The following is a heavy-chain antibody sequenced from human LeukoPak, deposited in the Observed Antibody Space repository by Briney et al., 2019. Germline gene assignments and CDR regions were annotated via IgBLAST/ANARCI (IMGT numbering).Heavy chain of an antibody. CDR3: ARALRDSCWYYEY. Sequence: GGSLRLSCAAPGFTFSDYCMSWIRQAPGKGLEWVSYISSSGTTIYYGDSVKGRFTISRDNAKNSLYLQMNSLRAEDTAVYYCARALRDSCWYYEYWGQGTLVTVSS. V-gene: IGHV3-11*01. D-gene: IGHD6-13*01. CDR1: GFTFSDYC. J-gene: IGHJ4*02. CDR2: ISSSGTTI.